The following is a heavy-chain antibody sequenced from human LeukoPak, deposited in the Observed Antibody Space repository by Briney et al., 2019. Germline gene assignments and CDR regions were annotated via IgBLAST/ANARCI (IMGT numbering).Heavy chain of an antibody. CDR3: ARNSHSSIDY. Sequence: PSETLSLTCIVSGGSISSSNYYWGWIRQPPGKGLEWIGSISYSGTTYYNPSLNSRVTISVDTSKNQFSLRLSSVTVADTAVYYCARNSHSSIDYWGQGTLVTVSS. D-gene: IGHD2-21*01. CDR1: GGSISSSNYY. J-gene: IGHJ4*02. CDR2: ISYSGTT. V-gene: IGHV4-39*01.